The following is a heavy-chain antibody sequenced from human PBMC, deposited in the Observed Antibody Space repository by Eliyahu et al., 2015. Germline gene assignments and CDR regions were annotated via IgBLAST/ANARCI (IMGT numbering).Heavy chain of an antibody. CDR1: GXSDSGYS. J-gene: IGHJ2*01. CDR2: XHXXGGA. Sequence: VLLQESGPGLVKPSETLSLXCTVSGXSDSGYSVXTYSGNWXRPPAGKGLEWVGRXHXXGGATYXPSLESRVTMSTDTSKNQVSLEMTSVTVADAAIYYCAREPACPGCHDTDWFFDVWGRGILVTVSS. CDR3: AREPACPGCHDTDWFFDV. D-gene: IGHD2-2*01. V-gene: IGHV4-4*07.